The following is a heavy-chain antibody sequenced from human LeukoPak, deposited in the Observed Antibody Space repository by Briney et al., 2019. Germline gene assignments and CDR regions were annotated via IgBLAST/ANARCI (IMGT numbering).Heavy chain of an antibody. V-gene: IGHV3-49*04. CDR1: GFTFGDYA. D-gene: IGHD5-24*01. CDR3: TTSRDGYNTDYFDY. CDR2: IRSKAYGGTT. Sequence: GGSLRLSCTASGFTFGDYAMSWVRQAPGKGLEWVGFIRSKAYGGTTEYAASVKGRFTISRDDSKSIAYLQMNSLKTKDTAVYYCTTSRDGYNTDYFDYWGQGTLVTVSS. J-gene: IGHJ4*02.